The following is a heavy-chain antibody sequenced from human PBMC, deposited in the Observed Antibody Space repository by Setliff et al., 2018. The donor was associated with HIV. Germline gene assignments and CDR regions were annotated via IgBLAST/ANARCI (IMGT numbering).Heavy chain of an antibody. CDR1: GGSFSDYY. Sequence: PSETLSLTCAVYGGSFSDYYWSWIRQPPGKGLEWIGEINHSGSTNYNPSLKSRVTISVDTSKNQFSLKLSSVTASDTGIYHCVQNYGWSLGTWGQGVLVTVSS. CDR3: VQNYGWSLGT. J-gene: IGHJ5*02. CDR2: INHSGST. V-gene: IGHV4-34*01. D-gene: IGHD2-8*02.